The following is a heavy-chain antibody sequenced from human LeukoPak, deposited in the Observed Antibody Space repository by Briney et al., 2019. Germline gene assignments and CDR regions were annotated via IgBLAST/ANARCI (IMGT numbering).Heavy chain of an antibody. J-gene: IGHJ5*02. D-gene: IGHD2-2*01. CDR2: INPNSGGT. V-gene: IGHV1-2*02. CDR1: GYTFTGYY. CDR3: ARGAYQLPFNNWFDP. Sequence: GVSVKVSCKASGYTFTGYYMHWVRQAPGQGLEWMGWINPNSGGTNYAQKFQGRVTMTRDTSISTAYMELSRLRSDDTAVYYCARGAYQLPFNNWFDPWGQGTLVTVSS.